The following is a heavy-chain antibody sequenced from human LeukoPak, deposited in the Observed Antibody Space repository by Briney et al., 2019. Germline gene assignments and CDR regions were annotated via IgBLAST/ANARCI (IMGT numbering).Heavy chain of an antibody. V-gene: IGHV4-39*07. CDR2: IYYSGST. J-gene: IGHJ5*02. Sequence: SETLSLTCTVSGGSISSSSYYWGWIRQPPGKGLEWIGSIYYSGSTYYNPSLKSRVTISVDTSKNQFSLKLSSVTAADTAVHYCAREVVVVPAAMDWFDPWGQGTLVTVSS. D-gene: IGHD2-2*01. CDR1: GGSISSSSYY. CDR3: AREVVVVPAAMDWFDP.